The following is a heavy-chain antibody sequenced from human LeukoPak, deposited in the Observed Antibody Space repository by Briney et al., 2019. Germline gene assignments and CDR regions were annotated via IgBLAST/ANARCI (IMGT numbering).Heavy chain of an antibody. CDR1: GYSFTSYW. CDR3: ASSPYCSGGSCYPRRFDY. J-gene: IGHJ4*02. D-gene: IGHD2-15*01. V-gene: IGHV5-51*01. Sequence: GESLKISCKGSGYSFTSYWIGWVRQMPGKGLEWIGIIYPGDSDTRYSPSFQGQVTISADKSIITAYLQWSSLKASDTAMYYCASSPYCSGGSCYPRRFDYWGQGTLVTVSS. CDR2: IYPGDSDT.